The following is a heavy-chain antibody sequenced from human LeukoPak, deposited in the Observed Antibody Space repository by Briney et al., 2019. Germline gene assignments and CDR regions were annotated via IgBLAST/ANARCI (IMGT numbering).Heavy chain of an antibody. D-gene: IGHD3-10*01. Sequence: PSQSPSPTWTVVGPSISISYWSWIRQPPGRGLGWIGYMYYSRSTNYNPALKSRITISVDTSKNQFSLKLSSVTAADTAVYYCARGPDYGSGDYFDYWGQGTLVTVSS. V-gene: IGHV4-59*01. CDR1: GPSISISY. CDR3: ARGPDYGSGDYFDY. CDR2: MYYSRST. J-gene: IGHJ4*02.